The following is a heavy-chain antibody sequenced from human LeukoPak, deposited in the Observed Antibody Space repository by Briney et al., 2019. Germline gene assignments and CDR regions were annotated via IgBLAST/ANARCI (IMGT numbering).Heavy chain of an antibody. J-gene: IGHJ5*02. D-gene: IGHD6-6*01. CDR2: IDYSRST. Sequence: KPSQTLSLPCTVSGRPINRGDYYWSWIRKPPGKGLLWIGYIDYSRSTYYNPSLKSRVTISVDTTKNQFSLKLSSVPAADTAVYYCARDRGSSGWFDPWGEGTLVTVSS. CDR1: GRPINRGDYY. CDR3: ARDRGSSGWFDP. V-gene: IGHV4-30-4*08.